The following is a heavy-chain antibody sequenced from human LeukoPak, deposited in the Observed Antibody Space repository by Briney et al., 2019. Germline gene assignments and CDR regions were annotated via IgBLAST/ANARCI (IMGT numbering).Heavy chain of an antibody. D-gene: IGHD5-24*01. Sequence: PGGSLRLSCAASGFTFSSYGMHWVRQAPGKGLEWVAVISYDGSNKYYADSMKGRFTISRDNSKNTLYLQMNSLRAEDTAVYYCAKGKGDGYNYYYWGQGTLVTVSS. CDR3: AKGKGDGYNYYY. J-gene: IGHJ4*02. CDR2: ISYDGSNK. V-gene: IGHV3-30*18. CDR1: GFTFSSYG.